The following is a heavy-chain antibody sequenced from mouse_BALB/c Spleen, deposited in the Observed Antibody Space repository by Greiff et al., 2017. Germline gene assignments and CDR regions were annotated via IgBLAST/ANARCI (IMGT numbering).Heavy chain of an antibody. J-gene: IGHJ2*01. D-gene: IGHD2-4*01. V-gene: IGHV1S81*02. Sequence: QVQLQQPGAELVKPGASVKLSCKASGYTFTSYYMYWVKQRPGQGLEWIGGINPSNGGTNFNEKFKSKATLTVDKSSSTAYMQLSSLTSEDSAVYYCTREGGMITSGYYFDYWGQGTTLTVSS. CDR2: INPSNGGT. CDR3: TREGGMITSGYYFDY. CDR1: GYTFTSYY.